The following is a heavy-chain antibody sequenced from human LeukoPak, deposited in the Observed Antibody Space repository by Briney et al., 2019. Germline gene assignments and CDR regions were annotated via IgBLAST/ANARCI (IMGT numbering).Heavy chain of an antibody. CDR3: ARNDSPGPYCGLGSFDY. Sequence: SETLSLTCAVSGGSISSGGYYWGWIRQPPGKGLEWVGYIYHSGSTYYNPSLKSRVTISVDRSKNQFSLKLSSVTAADTAVYSWARNDSPGPYCGLGSFDYWGQGTLVTVSS. CDR2: IYHSGST. CDR1: GGSISSGGYY. D-gene: IGHD3-10*01. J-gene: IGHJ4*02. V-gene: IGHV4-30-2*01.